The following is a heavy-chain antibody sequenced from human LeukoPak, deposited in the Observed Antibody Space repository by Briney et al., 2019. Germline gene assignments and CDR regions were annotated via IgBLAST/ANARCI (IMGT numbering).Heavy chain of an antibody. J-gene: IGHJ4*02. CDR3: ARDPVDGYSHYDF. V-gene: IGHV1-2*02. D-gene: IGHD5-24*01. CDR2: IRPNSDGI. CDR1: GYTLTDHH. Sequence: ASVKVSCKASGYTLTDHHLIWVRQAPGQGLEWMGWIRPNSDGIRYAQEFQGRVTMTRDTSISTAYMELTSLTSDDTAIYCCARDPVDGYSHYDFWGQGTLVTVSS.